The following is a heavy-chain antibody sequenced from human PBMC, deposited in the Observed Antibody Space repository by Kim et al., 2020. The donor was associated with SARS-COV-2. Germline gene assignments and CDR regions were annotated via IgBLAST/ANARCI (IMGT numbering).Heavy chain of an antibody. J-gene: IGHJ4*02. V-gene: IGHV3-23*01. Sequence: WGSLRLSCAASGFTFSSYAMSWVRQAPGKGLEWVSGISGSGGSAYYADSVKGRFTISRDNSKNTLYLQMNSLRAEDTAVFYCAKTGVAATVKGYFDYWGQGTLVTVSS. CDR2: ISGSGGSA. D-gene: IGHD6-13*01. CDR3: AKTGVAATVKGYFDY. CDR1: GFTFSSYA.